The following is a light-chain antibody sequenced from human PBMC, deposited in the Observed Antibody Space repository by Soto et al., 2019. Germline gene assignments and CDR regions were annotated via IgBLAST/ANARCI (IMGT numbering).Light chain of an antibody. Sequence: LSLAPMERSPHWCRASQSVSSSYLAWYQQKPGQAPRLLIYGASSRATGIPSRFSGSGSGTEFTLTISSLQPDDFATYYCQQDNTYSWTFGQGTKVDIK. CDR3: QQDNTYSWT. J-gene: IGKJ1*01. CDR1: QSVSSSY. V-gene: IGKV3D-7*01. CDR2: GAS.